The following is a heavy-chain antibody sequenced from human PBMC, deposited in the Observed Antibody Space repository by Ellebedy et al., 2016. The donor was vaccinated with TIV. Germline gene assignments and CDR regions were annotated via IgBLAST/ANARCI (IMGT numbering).Heavy chain of an antibody. V-gene: IGHV1-69*13. J-gene: IGHJ4*02. CDR3: WGVHVDTAMGIFDY. Sequence: SVKVSXKASGGTFSSYAISWVRQAPGQGLEWMGGIIPIFGTANYAQKFQGRVTITADESTSTAYMELSSLRSEDTAVYYCWGVHVDTAMGIFDYWGQGTLVTVSS. CDR1: GGTFSSYA. D-gene: IGHD5-18*01. CDR2: IIPIFGTA.